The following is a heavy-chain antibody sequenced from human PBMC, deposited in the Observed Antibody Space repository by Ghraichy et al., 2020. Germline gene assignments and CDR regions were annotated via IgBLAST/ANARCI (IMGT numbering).Heavy chain of an antibody. CDR3: ARINYYYYAMDV. CDR2: VYHTGST. V-gene: IGHV4-59*13. J-gene: IGHJ6*02. Sequence: SETLSLTCTVSGGSTASYYWSWIRQPPGKGLEWIGYVYHTGSTNYNPSLKSRLTISVDTSKNQFSLKLSSVTAADTALYYCARINYYYYAMDVWAQGTTVTVSS. CDR1: GGSTASYY.